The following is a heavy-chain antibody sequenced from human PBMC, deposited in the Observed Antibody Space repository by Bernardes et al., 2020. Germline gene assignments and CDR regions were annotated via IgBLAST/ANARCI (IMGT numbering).Heavy chain of an antibody. CDR2: IYYSGST. CDR3: AREAGIAAAGTGWFDP. D-gene: IGHD6-13*01. Sequence: SETLSLTCTVSGGSISSSSCYWGWIRQPPGKGLEWIGSIYYSGSTYYNPSLKSRVTISEDTSKNQFSLKLSSVTAADTAVYYCAREAGIAAAGTGWFDPWGQGTLVTVSS. V-gene: IGHV4-39*02. CDR1: GGSISSSSCY. J-gene: IGHJ5*02.